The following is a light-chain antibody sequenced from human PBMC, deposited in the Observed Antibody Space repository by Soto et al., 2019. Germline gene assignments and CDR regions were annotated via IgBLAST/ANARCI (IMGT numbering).Light chain of an antibody. CDR1: QGISSY. J-gene: IGKJ3*01. CDR3: QQLNSYLPFT. Sequence: DIQLTQSPSFLSASVGDRVTITCRASQGISSYLAWYQQKPGKAPKLLIYAASTLQSEVPSRSSGSGSGTEFTLTISSLPPEDFATYYCQQLNSYLPFTFGPGTKVYI. V-gene: IGKV1-9*01. CDR2: AAS.